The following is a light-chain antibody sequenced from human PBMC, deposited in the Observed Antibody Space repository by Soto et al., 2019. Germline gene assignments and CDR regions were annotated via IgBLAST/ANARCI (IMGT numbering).Light chain of an antibody. CDR2: EVS. Sequence: QSALTQPASVSGSPGQSITISCTGTSSDVGAYNFVSWYQQFPGKAPKLMIYEVSNRPSGVPDRFSGSKSGTSGSLAISGLQSEDEGDYYCATWDDSLNGWVFGGGTKVTVL. V-gene: IGLV2-14*01. J-gene: IGLJ3*02. CDR1: SSDVGAYNF. CDR3: ATWDDSLNGWV.